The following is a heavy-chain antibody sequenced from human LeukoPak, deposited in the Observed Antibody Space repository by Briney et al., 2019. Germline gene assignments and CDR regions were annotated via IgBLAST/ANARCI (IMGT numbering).Heavy chain of an antibody. V-gene: IGHV3-23*01. D-gene: IGHD3-22*01. Sequence: GGSLRLSCAASGFTFSNYAMSWVRQAPGKGLEWVSTISGSGDSTYYAESVKGRFTISRDESKNTLYLQMNSLRAEDTALYYCASSSGYLHDPFDYWGQGTLVTVSS. CDR3: ASSSGYLHDPFDY. CDR2: ISGSGDST. CDR1: GFTFSNYA. J-gene: IGHJ4*02.